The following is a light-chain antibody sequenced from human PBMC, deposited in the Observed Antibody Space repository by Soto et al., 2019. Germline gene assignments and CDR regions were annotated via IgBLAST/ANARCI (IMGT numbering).Light chain of an antibody. CDR1: QSVSRY. V-gene: IGKV3-11*01. CDR2: SIS. CDR3: QQRSNWPLT. J-gene: IGKJ4*01. Sequence: EIVLTQSPATLSLSPGERATLSCRASQSVSRYFAWFQQKPGQPPRLLIYSISTRATGIPARFSGSGSGTDFTLTISSLEPEDFAVYYCQQRSNWPLTFGGGTKVEFK.